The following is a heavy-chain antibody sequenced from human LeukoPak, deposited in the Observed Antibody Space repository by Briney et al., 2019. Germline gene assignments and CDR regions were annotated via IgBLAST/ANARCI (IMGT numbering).Heavy chain of an antibody. CDR1: GFTFSSYA. D-gene: IGHD1-7*01. J-gene: IGHJ4*02. CDR2: ISGSGGST. Sequence: GGSLRLSCAAAGFTFSSYAMNWVRQAPGKGLEWISAISGSGGSTNYADSVKGRFTISRDNSKSTLYLQMNSLRAEDTAVYYCAKANHFNWNYEGYFDYWGQGILVTVSS. CDR3: AKANHFNWNYEGYFDY. V-gene: IGHV3-23*01.